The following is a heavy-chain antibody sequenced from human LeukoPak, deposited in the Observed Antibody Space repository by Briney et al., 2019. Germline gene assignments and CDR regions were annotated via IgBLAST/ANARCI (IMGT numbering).Heavy chain of an antibody. CDR2: IIPIFGSA. J-gene: IGHJ5*02. CDR3: ASIVGAKRGFWFDP. Sequence: GASVKVSCKASGGTFSSYAISWVRQAPGQGLEWMGGIIPIFGSANYAQKSQGRVTITADESTSTAYMELSSLRSEDTAVYYCASIVGAKRGFWFDPWGQGTLVTVSS. D-gene: IGHD1-26*01. CDR1: GGTFSSYA. V-gene: IGHV1-69*13.